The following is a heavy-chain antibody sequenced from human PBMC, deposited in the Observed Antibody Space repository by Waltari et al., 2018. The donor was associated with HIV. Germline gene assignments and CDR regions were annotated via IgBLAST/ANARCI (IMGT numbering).Heavy chain of an antibody. J-gene: IGHJ6*02. Sequence: QLQMGQSGTEVKKPGDSVKVSCRASGDTVADSYIHWMRQAPGQGLEWMGGISPNAGGTNSPKNYQGRVTLTKDKAISTVFLERRSLRSDDSAIYYCAREKRLGLDGMDVWGPGTTVIVSS. CDR3: AREKRLGLDGMDV. V-gene: IGHV1-2*02. CDR2: ISPNAGGT. D-gene: IGHD6-19*01. CDR1: GDTVADSY.